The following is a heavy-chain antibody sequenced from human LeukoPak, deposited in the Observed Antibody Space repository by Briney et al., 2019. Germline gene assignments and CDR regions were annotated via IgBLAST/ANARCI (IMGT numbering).Heavy chain of an antibody. CDR3: AKLREWELPDLFDY. CDR1: GFTLITNG. J-gene: IGHJ4*02. D-gene: IGHD1-26*01. Sequence: GGSLGSSGEAPGFTLITNGMGWFGQAPGKGLSWASGISGSGGSRFYTDSVKGRFTISRDNSKNTLYLQMNSLRAEDTAVYYCAKLREWELPDLFDYWGQGTLVTVSS. V-gene: IGHV3-23*01. CDR2: ISGSGGSR.